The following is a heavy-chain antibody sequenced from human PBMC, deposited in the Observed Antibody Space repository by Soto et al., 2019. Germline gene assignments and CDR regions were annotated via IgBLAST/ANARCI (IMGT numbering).Heavy chain of an antibody. D-gene: IGHD6-13*01. Sequence: QVQLQESGPGLVKPSQTLSLTCTVSGGSISSGGYYWSWIRQHPGKGLEWIGYIYYSGSTYYNPSLKSRVTISVDTSKNQFSLKLSSVTAADTAVYYCARGTRGIAAPRTAFDIWGQGTMVTVSS. CDR2: IYYSGST. CDR1: GGSISSGGYY. V-gene: IGHV4-31*03. CDR3: ARGTRGIAAPRTAFDI. J-gene: IGHJ3*02.